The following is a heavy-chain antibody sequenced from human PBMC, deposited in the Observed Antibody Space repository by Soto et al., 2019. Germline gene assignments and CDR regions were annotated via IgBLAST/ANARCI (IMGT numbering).Heavy chain of an antibody. Sequence: SETLYLTCAVYGGSFSGYYWSWIRQPPGKGLEWIGEINHSGSTNYNPSLKSRVTISVDTSKNQFSLKLSSVTAADTAVYYCARVVVPAARPPLYYYYYMDVWGKGTTVTVSS. CDR2: INHSGST. V-gene: IGHV4-34*01. CDR1: GGSFSGYY. CDR3: ARVVVPAARPPLYYYYYMDV. J-gene: IGHJ6*03. D-gene: IGHD2-2*01.